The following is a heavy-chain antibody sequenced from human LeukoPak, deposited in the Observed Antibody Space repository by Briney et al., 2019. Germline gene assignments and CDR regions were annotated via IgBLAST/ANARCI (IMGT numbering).Heavy chain of an antibody. D-gene: IGHD6-19*01. V-gene: IGHV3-64D*06. CDR2: ISDNGGMT. CDR3: YVSGWTEDIDN. CDR1: GITFSSHA. Sequence: GGSLRLSCSASGITFSSHAMHWVRQAPGKGLEYVSAISDNGGMTFYADSVKGRFTISRDNSKNTLYLQMSSLGGEDTAVYYCYVSGWTEDIDNWGQGTLVTVSS. J-gene: IGHJ4*02.